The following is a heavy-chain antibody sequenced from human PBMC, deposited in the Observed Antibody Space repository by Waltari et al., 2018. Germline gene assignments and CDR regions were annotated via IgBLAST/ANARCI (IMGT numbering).Heavy chain of an antibody. J-gene: IGHJ4*02. CDR1: GFTFRLYE. CDR3: ARNRKIVAAGWGRDLDY. CDR2: INSGGVAM. D-gene: IGHD6-13*01. Sequence: EVQLVESGGGLVQPGGSLRLSCAGSGFTFRLYELIWVRQAPGKGLEWVSYINSGGVAMYYANSVKGRFTVSRDNAQDSLYLQMNSLRVEDTAFYYCARNRKIVAAGWGRDLDYWGRGTLVTVSS. V-gene: IGHV3-48*03.